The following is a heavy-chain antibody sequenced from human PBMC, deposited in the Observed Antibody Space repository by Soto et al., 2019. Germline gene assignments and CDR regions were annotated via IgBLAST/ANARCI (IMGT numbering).Heavy chain of an antibody. V-gene: IGHV1-24*01. Sequence: ASVKVSCKVSGYTLTELSMHWVRQAPGKGLEWMGGFDPEDGETIYAQKFQGRVTMTEDTSTDTAYMELSSLRSEDTAVYYCATGDYGDYAELYFDYWGQGTLVTVSS. J-gene: IGHJ4*02. CDR1: GYTLTELS. CDR3: ATGDYGDYAELYFDY. CDR2: FDPEDGET. D-gene: IGHD4-17*01.